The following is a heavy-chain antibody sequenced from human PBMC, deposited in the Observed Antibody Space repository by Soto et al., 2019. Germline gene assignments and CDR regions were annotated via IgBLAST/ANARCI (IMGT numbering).Heavy chain of an antibody. J-gene: IGHJ6*02. CDR1: GGTFSSYA. CDR3: ARDPNSKITYGELLGAYYYGMDV. D-gene: IGHD1-26*01. CDR2: IIPIFGTA. Sequence: GASVKVSCKASGGTFSSYAISWVRQAPGQGLEWMGEIIPIFGTANYAQKFQGRVTITADESTSTAYMELSSLRSEDTAVYYCARDPNSKITYGELLGAYYYGMDVWGQGTTVTVSS. V-gene: IGHV1-69*13.